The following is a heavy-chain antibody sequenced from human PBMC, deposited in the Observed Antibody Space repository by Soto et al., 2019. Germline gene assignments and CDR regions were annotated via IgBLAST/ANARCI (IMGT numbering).Heavy chain of an antibody. Sequence: GSGPTLVNPTQTLALTCTFSGFSLSTSGVGVGWIRQPPGKALEWLALIYWNDDKRYSPSLKSRLTITKDTSKNQVALTMTNMDPVDTATYYCAHVFWIRQLGDINWFDPWGQGTLVTVSS. V-gene: IGHV2-5*01. CDR1: GFSLSTSGVG. D-gene: IGHD6-6*01. CDR3: AHVFWIRQLGDINWFDP. CDR2: IYWNDDK. J-gene: IGHJ5*02.